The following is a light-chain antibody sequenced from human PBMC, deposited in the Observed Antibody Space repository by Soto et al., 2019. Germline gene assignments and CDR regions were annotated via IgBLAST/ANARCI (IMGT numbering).Light chain of an antibody. J-gene: IGLJ2*01. Sequence: QSVLTQPPSVSGAPGQRVTISCTGSSSNIGAGYDVHWYQQLPGTAPKLLIYGNSKRPSGVPDRFSGSKSGTSASLAITGLQAEDEADYYCQSYDSSLSGFVVFGGGTSSPS. V-gene: IGLV1-40*01. CDR1: SSNIGAGYD. CDR2: GNS. CDR3: QSYDSSLSGFVV.